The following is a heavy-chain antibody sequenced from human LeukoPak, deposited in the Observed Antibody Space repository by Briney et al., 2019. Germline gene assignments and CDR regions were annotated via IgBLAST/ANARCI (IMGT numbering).Heavy chain of an antibody. J-gene: IGHJ4*02. CDR3: AREIAVAGTFDY. Sequence: PSETLSLTCTVSGGSISSGGYYWSWIRQHPGKGLEWIGYIYYSGSTYYNPSLKSRVTISVDTSKNQFSLKLSSVTAADTAVYNCAREIAVAGTFDYWGQGTLVTVSS. CDR1: GGSISSGGYY. D-gene: IGHD6-19*01. V-gene: IGHV4-31*03. CDR2: IYYSGST.